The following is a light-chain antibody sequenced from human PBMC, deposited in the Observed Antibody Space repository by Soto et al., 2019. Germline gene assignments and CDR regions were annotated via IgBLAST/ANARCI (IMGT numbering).Light chain of an antibody. CDR2: GAS. CDR3: QQYET. Sequence: EIGLTQSPATLSLSPGERATLSCRASQSVSSYLACYQQKPGQAPRLLIYGASSRATGIPDRFSGSGSGTDFTLTISRLEPEDFAVYYCQQYETFGQGSK. J-gene: IGKJ1*01. CDR1: QSVSSY. V-gene: IGKV3-20*01.